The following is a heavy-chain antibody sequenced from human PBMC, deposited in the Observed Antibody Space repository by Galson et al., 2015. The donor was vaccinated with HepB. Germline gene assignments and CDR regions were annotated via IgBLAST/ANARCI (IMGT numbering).Heavy chain of an antibody. CDR1: GFTFSQYA. CDR2: ISGSGGST. J-gene: IGHJ4*02. CDR3: AKSVGIGGLMFFGVVY. D-gene: IGHD3-10*01. V-gene: IGHV3-23*01. Sequence: SLRLSCAASGFTFSQYAMAWVRQAPGKGLEWVSIISGSGGSTYYADSVKGRLTISRDNSRNTLYLQMNSLSAEDTAIYFCAKSVGIGGLMFFGVVYWGQGTLVTVSS.